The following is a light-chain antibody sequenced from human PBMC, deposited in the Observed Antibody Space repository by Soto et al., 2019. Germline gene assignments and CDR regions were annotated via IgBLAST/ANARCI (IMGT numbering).Light chain of an antibody. Sequence: QSVLTQPASVSGSPGQSITISCTGTSSDVGGYIYVSWYQQHSGKAPRVMIFEVTKRPSGISNRFSGSKSGSTASLTISGLQAEDEADYFCFSYAGDSTWVFGGGTKVTVL. V-gene: IGLV2-23*02. CDR3: FSYAGDSTWV. J-gene: IGLJ3*02. CDR2: EVT. CDR1: SSDVGGYIY.